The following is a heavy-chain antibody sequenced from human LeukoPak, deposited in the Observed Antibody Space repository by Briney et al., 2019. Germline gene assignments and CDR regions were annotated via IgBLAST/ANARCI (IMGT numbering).Heavy chain of an antibody. CDR1: GFTFSSYE. CDR3: ARDADYYDSNGYHHCYFDY. CDR2: TSSSGSTI. J-gene: IGHJ4*02. Sequence: GGSLRLSCAASGFTFSSYEMNWVRQAPGKGLEWVSYTSSSGSTIYYADSVKGRFTISRDNAKNSLYLQMNSLRAEDTAVYYCARDADYYDSNGYHHCYFDYWGQGTLVTVSS. D-gene: IGHD3-22*01. V-gene: IGHV3-48*03.